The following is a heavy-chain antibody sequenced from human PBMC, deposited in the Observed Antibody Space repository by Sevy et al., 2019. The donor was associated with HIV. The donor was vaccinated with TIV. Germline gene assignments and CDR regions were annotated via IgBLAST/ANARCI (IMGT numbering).Heavy chain of an antibody. CDR1: GFTFSSYS. J-gene: IGHJ6*02. CDR2: ISSSSYI. V-gene: IGHV3-21*01. Sequence: GGSLRLSCAASGFTFSSYSMNWVRQAPGKGLEWVSSISSSSYIYYADSVKGRFTISRDNAKNSLYLQMNSLRAEDTAVYYCARGYCSGGSCYLGYYYYGMDVWGQGTTATVSS. CDR3: ARGYCSGGSCYLGYYYYGMDV. D-gene: IGHD2-15*01.